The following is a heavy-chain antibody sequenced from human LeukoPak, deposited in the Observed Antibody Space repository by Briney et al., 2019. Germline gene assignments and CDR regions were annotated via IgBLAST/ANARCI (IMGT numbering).Heavy chain of an antibody. CDR2: ISSSSSYI. J-gene: IGHJ5*02. V-gene: IGHV3-21*01. CDR3: GRGFGSNWFDP. D-gene: IGHD3-16*01. CDR1: GFTFSSYS. Sequence: GGSLRLSCAASGFTFSSYSMNWVRQAPGKGLEWVSSISSSSSYIYYADSVKGRFTISRDNANNSLYLQMNSLRAEDTSVYYCGRGFGSNWFDPWGQGTLVTVSS.